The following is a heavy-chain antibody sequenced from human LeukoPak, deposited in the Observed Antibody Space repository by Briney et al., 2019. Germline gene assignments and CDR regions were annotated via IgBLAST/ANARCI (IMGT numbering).Heavy chain of an antibody. D-gene: IGHD5-12*01. J-gene: IGHJ6*02. Sequence: GGSLRLSCAASGFTFSSYWMHWVRQAPGKVLVWVSRINSDGSSTSYADSVKGRFTISRDNAKNTLYLQMNSLRAEDTAVYYCARRGSGYDAAPTGMDVWGQGTTVTVSS. CDR1: GFTFSSYW. CDR3: ARRGSGYDAAPTGMDV. V-gene: IGHV3-74*01. CDR2: INSDGSST.